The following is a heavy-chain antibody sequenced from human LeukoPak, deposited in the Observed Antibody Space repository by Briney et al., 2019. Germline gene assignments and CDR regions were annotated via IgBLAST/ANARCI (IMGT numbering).Heavy chain of an antibody. V-gene: IGHV4-39*07. Sequence: SETLSLTCTVSGSSISSSSYYWGWIRQPPGKGLEWIGSIYYSGSTYYNPSLKSRVTISVDTSKNQFSLKLSSVTAADTAVYYCARVVLIAAALPSYFDYWGQGTLVTVSS. CDR2: IYYSGST. J-gene: IGHJ4*02. CDR3: ARVVLIAAALPSYFDY. CDR1: GSSISSSSYY. D-gene: IGHD6-13*01.